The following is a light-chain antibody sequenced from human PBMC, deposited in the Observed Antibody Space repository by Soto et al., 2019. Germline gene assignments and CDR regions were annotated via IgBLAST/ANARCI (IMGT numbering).Light chain of an antibody. V-gene: IGKV1-39*01. Sequence: DIQMTQSPSSLSASVGDRVTITCRASQSISNHLNWYQQKPGKAPKLLINDACSLQSGVPSRFSGSGSGTDFTLTITSLQPEDFATYHCQQRYITLYSFGQGTSLEIK. CDR2: DAC. CDR3: QQRYITLYS. CDR1: QSISNH. J-gene: IGKJ2*03.